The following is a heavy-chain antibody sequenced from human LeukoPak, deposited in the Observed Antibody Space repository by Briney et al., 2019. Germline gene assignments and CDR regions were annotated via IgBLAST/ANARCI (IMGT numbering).Heavy chain of an antibody. V-gene: IGHV2-70*11. CDR2: IDWDDDK. CDR1: GFSLSTSGMC. CDR3: ARIRKENPTTARYYYYYMDV. J-gene: IGHJ6*03. Sequence: SGPALVKPTQTLTLTCTFSGFSLSTSGMCVSWIRQPPGKALEWLARIDWDDDKYYSTSLKTRLTISKDTSKNQVVLTMTNMDPVDTATYYCARIRKENPTTARYYYYYMDVWGKGTTVTVSS. D-gene: IGHD4-17*01.